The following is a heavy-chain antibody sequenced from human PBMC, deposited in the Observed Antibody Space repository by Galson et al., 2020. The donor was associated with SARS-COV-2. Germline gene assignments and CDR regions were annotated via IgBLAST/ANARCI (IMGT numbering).Heavy chain of an antibody. D-gene: IGHD4-17*01. CDR2: ISAYNGNT. V-gene: IGHV1-18*01. Sequence: ASVKVSCKASGYTFTSYGISWVRQVPGQGLEWMGWISAYNGNTNYAQKLQGRVTMTTDTSTSTAYMERRSLRADDTAVYYCARYRHDYGDYVFDYWGQGTLVTVSS. J-gene: IGHJ4*02. CDR1: GYTFTSYG. CDR3: ARYRHDYGDYVFDY.